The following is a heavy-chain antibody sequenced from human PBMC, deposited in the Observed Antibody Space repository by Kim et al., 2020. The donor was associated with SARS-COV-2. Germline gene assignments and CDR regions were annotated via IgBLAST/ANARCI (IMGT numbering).Heavy chain of an antibody. CDR2: ISGSGGST. Sequence: GESLRLSCAASGFTFSSYAMSWVRQAPGKGLEWVSAISGSGGSTYYADSVKGRFTISRDNSKNTLYLQMNSLRGEDTAVYYCAQDSAFFYSSGWSQSYFHHWGQGTLVTVSS. CDR3: AQDSAFFYSSGWSQSYFHH. CDR1: GFTFSSYA. V-gene: IGHV3-23*01. J-gene: IGHJ1*01. D-gene: IGHD6-19*01.